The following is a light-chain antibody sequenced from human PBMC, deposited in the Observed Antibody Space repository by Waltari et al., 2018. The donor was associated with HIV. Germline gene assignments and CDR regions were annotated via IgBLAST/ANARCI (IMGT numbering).Light chain of an antibody. CDR3: SSYTSSSLEI. CDR2: EVT. J-gene: IGLJ2*01. V-gene: IGLV2-14*03. CDR1: SSDVGGYNS. Sequence: QSALTQPASVSGSPGQSITISCTGNSSDVGGYNSVSWYQQHTGKAPKLMIYEVTNRPSGVSNRCSGSKSGNTASLTISGLQVEDEADYYCSSYTSSSLEIFGGGTKLTVL.